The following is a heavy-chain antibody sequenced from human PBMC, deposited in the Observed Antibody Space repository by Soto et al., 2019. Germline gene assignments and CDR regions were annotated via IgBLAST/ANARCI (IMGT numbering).Heavy chain of an antibody. CDR1: GFGIRRFG. V-gene: IGHV3-30*03. CDR2: ISNDASNE. CDR3: ASRGGLGNYFDS. Sequence: PGGSLRLSCAVSGFGIRRFGMHWIRRAPGKGLQWVAYISNDASNEKYVDSVKGRFSIVRDVSKNTLFLDMTSLRLEDSARYHCASRGGLGNYFDSWGQGVLVTVSS. J-gene: IGHJ4*02. D-gene: IGHD3-16*01.